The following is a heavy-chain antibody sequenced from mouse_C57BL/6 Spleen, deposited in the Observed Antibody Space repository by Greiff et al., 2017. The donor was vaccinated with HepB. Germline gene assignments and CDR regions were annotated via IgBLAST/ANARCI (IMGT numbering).Heavy chain of an antibody. CDR1: GFTFSSYA. D-gene: IGHD2-3*01. CDR3: TRALYDGYSPWFAY. J-gene: IGHJ3*01. CDR2: ISSGGDYI. Sequence: EVKLMESGEGLVKPGGSLKLSCAASGFTFSSYAMSWVRQTPEKRLEWVAYISSGGDYIYYADTVKGRFTISRDNARNTLYLQMSSLKSEDTAMYYCTRALYDGYSPWFAYWGQGTLVTVSA. V-gene: IGHV5-9-1*02.